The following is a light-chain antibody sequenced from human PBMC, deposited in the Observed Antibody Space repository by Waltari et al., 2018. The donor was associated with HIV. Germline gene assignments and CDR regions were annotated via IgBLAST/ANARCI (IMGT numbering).Light chain of an antibody. V-gene: IGKV3-15*01. CDR3: QQYDVWPLT. J-gene: IGKJ4*01. Sequence: DILLTQSTPTLSVSQGVRGTLSCRANQTVGLNLAWYQQRPGQPPKLLVYGASIRASGVSSRFTGSGSGTEFTLTITSVRSEDFAMYFCQQYDVWPLTFGGGTNVDLK. CDR1: QTVGLN. CDR2: GAS.